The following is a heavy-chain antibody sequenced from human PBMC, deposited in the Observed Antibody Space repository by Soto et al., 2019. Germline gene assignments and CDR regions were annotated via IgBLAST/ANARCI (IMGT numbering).Heavy chain of an antibody. Sequence: PSETLSLTCTVSGGSISTYYWSWIRQPPGRGLEWIGYIHDSGSTAYNPSLRSRVTISVDTSKNQFSLKLSSVTAADTAVYYCAIVEISYVWYFDLWGSGNLITVSS. J-gene: IGHJ2*01. D-gene: IGHD1-26*01. CDR2: IHDSGST. V-gene: IGHV4-59*01. CDR1: GGSISTYY. CDR3: AIVEISYVWYFDL.